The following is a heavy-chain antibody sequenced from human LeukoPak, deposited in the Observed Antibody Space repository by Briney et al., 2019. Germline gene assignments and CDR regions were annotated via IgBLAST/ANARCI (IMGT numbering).Heavy chain of an antibody. V-gene: IGHV3-48*03. J-gene: IGHJ4*02. CDR3: ARDPYSSSDPFAY. Sequence: GGSLRLSCVASGFTFSSYEINWVRQAPGKGLEWVSYISSSGSTIYYADSVKGRFTISRDNAKNSLYLQMNSLRAEDTAAYYCARDPYSSSDPFAYWGQGTLVTVSS. D-gene: IGHD6-6*01. CDR1: GFTFSSYE. CDR2: ISSSGSTI.